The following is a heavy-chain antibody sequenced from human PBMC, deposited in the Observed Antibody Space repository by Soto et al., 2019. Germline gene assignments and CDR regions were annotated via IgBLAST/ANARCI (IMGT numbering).Heavy chain of an antibody. Sequence: ASVKVSCKASGYTFTSYGISWVRQAPGQGLEWMGWISAYNGNTNYAQKLQGRVTMTTDTSTSTAYMELRSLRSDDTAVYYCARVGDADDSIFGVDRWFDYWGQGTLVTVSS. V-gene: IGHV1-18*01. CDR2: ISAYNGNT. D-gene: IGHD3-3*01. CDR3: ARVGDADDSIFGVDRWFDY. J-gene: IGHJ4*02. CDR1: GYTFTSYG.